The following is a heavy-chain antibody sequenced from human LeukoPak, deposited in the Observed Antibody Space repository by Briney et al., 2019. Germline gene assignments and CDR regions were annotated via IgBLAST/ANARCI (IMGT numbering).Heavy chain of an antibody. Sequence: ASVKVSCKASGGTFISYAISWVRQAPGQGLEWMGGIIPIFGTANYAQKFQGRVTITTDESTSTAYMELSSLRSEDTAVYYCARAPVSTYYYYYYMDAWGKGTTVTVSS. J-gene: IGHJ6*03. D-gene: IGHD5/OR15-5a*01. CDR1: GGTFISYA. CDR2: IIPIFGTA. V-gene: IGHV1-69*05. CDR3: ARAPVSTYYYYYYMDA.